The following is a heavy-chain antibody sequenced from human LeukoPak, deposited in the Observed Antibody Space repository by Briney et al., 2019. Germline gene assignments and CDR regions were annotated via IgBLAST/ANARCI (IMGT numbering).Heavy chain of an antibody. CDR1: GGSISSYY. CDR3: AGGTGAVDY. CDR2: IYYSGST. J-gene: IGHJ4*02. D-gene: IGHD2-8*02. V-gene: IGHV4-59*08. Sequence: SETLSLTCTVSGGSISSYYWSWIRQPPGKGLEWIGYIYYSGSTNYNPSLKSRVTISVDTSKNQFSLRLSSVTAADTAVYYCAGGTGAVDYWGQGTLVTVSS.